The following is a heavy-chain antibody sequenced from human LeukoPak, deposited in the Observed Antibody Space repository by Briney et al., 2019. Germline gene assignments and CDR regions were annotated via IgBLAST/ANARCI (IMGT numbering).Heavy chain of an antibody. V-gene: IGHV4-59*01. CDR1: GGSMRTYY. J-gene: IGHJ6*03. CDR3: ARQISDYYYYYIDV. CDR2: IYYSGST. D-gene: IGHD3-3*01. Sequence: SETLSLTCTVSGGSMRTYYWSWLRQPPGKGLEWIGYIYYSGSTNYSPSLKSRVIISVDTSKNQFSLKLSSVTAADTAVYYCARQISDYYYYYIDVWGKGTTVTVSS.